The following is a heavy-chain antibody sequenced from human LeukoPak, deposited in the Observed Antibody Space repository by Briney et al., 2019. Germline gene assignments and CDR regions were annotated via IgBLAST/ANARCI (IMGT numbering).Heavy chain of an antibody. V-gene: IGHV3-15*01. CDR1: GFTFSNAW. Sequence: PGGSMRLSCTASGFTFSNAWMNWVRQAPGKGLEWVGRIKSKSDGGTTDYAGPVKGRSTISRDDPKNTLYLQMSSLEIEDTDVYYCTTKAYWGQGTLVTVSS. J-gene: IGHJ4*02. CDR3: TTKAY. CDR2: IKSKSDGGTT.